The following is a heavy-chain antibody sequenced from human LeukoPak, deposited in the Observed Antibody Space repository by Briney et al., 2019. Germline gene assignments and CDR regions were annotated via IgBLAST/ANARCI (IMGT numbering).Heavy chain of an antibody. CDR2: INHSGST. J-gene: IGHJ4*02. Sequence: SETLSLTCAGSGGSFSGYYWSWIRQPPGKGLEWIWEINHSGSTNYNPSLKSRVTISVDTSKNQFSLKLSSVTAADTAVYYCARGQHCDLDYWGQATLVTVSS. CDR3: ARGQHCDLDY. CDR1: GGSFSGYY. D-gene: IGHD2-21*02. V-gene: IGHV4-34*01.